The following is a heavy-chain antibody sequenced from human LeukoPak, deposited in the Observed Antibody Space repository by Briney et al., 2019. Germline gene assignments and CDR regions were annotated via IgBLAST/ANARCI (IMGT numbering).Heavy chain of an antibody. CDR1: GFTFSSYG. Sequence: HPGGSLRLACAASGFTFSSYGMHWVRQAPGKGLEWVAVIWYDGSNKYYADSVKGRFTISRDNSKNTLYLQMNSLGAEDTAVYYCARDSGSGYYSLFDYWGQGTLVTVSS. D-gene: IGHD3-22*01. CDR2: IWYDGSNK. J-gene: IGHJ4*02. CDR3: ARDSGSGYYSLFDY. V-gene: IGHV3-33*01.